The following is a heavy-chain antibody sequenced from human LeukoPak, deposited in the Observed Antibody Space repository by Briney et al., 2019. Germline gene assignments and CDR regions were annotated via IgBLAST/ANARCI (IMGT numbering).Heavy chain of an antibody. CDR2: IYHSGST. CDR3: AREDAEQMDNSFDI. J-gene: IGHJ3*02. CDR1: GYSISSGYY. V-gene: IGHV4-38-2*02. Sequence: SETLSLTCTVSGYSISSGYYWGWIRQPPGKELEWIGSIYHSGSTYYNPSLKSRVTISVDTSKNQFSLKLRSVTAADTAVYYCAREDAEQMDNSFDIWGQGTMVTVSS. D-gene: IGHD5-24*01.